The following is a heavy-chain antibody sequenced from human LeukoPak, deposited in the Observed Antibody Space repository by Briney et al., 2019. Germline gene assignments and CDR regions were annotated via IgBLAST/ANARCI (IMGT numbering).Heavy chain of an antibody. J-gene: IGHJ4*02. CDR1: GYNFPNYW. Sequence: GESLKISCKASGYNFPNYWIGWVRQMPGKGLEWMGIIYPGDSETRYSLSFQGQVTISADRAIKTAYLQWSSLKASDTAMYHCARALVYTSGHHFDFWGQGTLVTVSS. V-gene: IGHV5-51*01. CDR2: IYPGDSET. CDR3: ARALVYTSGHHFDF. D-gene: IGHD2-8*02.